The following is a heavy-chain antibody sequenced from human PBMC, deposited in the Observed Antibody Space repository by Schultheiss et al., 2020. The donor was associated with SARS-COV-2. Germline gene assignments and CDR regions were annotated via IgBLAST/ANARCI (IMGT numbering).Heavy chain of an antibody. CDR2: VWDNGSNK. J-gene: IGHJ4*02. CDR1: GFTFSSYG. V-gene: IGHV3-33*08. Sequence: GGSLRLSCAASGFTFSSYGMHWVRQAPGKGLEWVAFVWDNGSNKYYADSVKGRFTISRDNSKNTLYLQMNSLRAEDTAVYYCARDRSSDSFDYWGQGTLVTVSS. CDR3: ARDRSSDSFDY. D-gene: IGHD2-2*01.